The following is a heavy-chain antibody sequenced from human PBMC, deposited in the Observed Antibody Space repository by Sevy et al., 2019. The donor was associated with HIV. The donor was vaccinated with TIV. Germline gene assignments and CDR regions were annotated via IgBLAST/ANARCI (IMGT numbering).Heavy chain of an antibody. Sequence: GGCLRLSCAASGFTFSSYAMHWVRQAPGKGLEWVAVISYDGSNKYYADSVKGRFTISRDNSKNTLYLQMNSLRAEDTAVYYCARDDYRVMYYFDYWGQGTLVTVSS. CDR2: ISYDGSNK. CDR1: GFTFSSYA. V-gene: IGHV3-30-3*01. J-gene: IGHJ4*02. CDR3: ARDDYRVMYYFDY. D-gene: IGHD4-4*01.